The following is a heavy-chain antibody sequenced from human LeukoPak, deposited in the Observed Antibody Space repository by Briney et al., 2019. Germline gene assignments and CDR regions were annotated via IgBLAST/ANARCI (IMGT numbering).Heavy chain of an antibody. CDR3: ARVRSGSYYVPEYFQH. Sequence: GGSLRLSCVASGFTFSSYGMHWVRQAPGKGLEWVAFIRYDGSNKYYADSVKGRFTISRDNSKNTLYLQMNSLRAEDTAVYYCARVRSGSYYVPEYFQHWGQGTLVTVSS. V-gene: IGHV3-30*02. J-gene: IGHJ1*01. CDR2: IRYDGSNK. D-gene: IGHD1-26*01. CDR1: GFTFSSYG.